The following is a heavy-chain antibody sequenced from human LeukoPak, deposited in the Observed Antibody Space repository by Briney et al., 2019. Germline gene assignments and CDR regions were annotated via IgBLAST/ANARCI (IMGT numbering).Heavy chain of an antibody. J-gene: IGHJ4*02. CDR1: GFTFSNYG. Sequence: GGSLRLSCAASGFTFSNYGMHWVRQAPGKGLEWVAFVRYDESTKFYADSVKGRFTISRDNSKTTLYLQMNSLRAEDTAVYYCAKDVPAAYFDYWGQGTLATVSS. CDR2: VRYDESTK. CDR3: AKDVPAAYFDY. D-gene: IGHD2-2*01. V-gene: IGHV3-30*02.